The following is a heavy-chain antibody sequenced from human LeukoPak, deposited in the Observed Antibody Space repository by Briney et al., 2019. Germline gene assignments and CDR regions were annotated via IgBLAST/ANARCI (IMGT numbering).Heavy chain of an antibody. V-gene: IGHV3-7*01. J-gene: IGHJ6*02. CDR3: ARDGITMVRGVIIDYGMDV. D-gene: IGHD3-10*01. CDR2: IKQDGSEK. Sequence: GGSLRLSCAASGFTFSSYWMSWVRQAPGEGLEWVANIKQDGSEKYYVNSVKGRFTISRDNAKNSLYLQMNSLRAEATAVYYCARDGITMVRGVIIDYGMDVWGQGTTVTVSS. CDR1: GFTFSSYW.